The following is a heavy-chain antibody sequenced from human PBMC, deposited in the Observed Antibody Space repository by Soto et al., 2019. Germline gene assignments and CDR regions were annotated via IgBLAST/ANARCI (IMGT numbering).Heavy chain of an antibody. CDR2: INSDGRSP. Sequence: EVQLVESGGGLVQPGGSLRLSCAASGFTFSSYWMHWVRQAPGKGLVWVSRINSDGRSPSYADSVKGRFTISRDNAKNTLYLEMDSLRAEDTAVYYCALGGYCSGGSCYPARFDPWGQGTLVTVSS. D-gene: IGHD2-15*01. J-gene: IGHJ5*02. CDR3: ALGGYCSGGSCYPARFDP. V-gene: IGHV3-74*01. CDR1: GFTFSSYW.